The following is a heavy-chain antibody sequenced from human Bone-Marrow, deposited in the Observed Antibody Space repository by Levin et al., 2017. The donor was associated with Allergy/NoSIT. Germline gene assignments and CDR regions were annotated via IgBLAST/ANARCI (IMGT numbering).Heavy chain of an antibody. CDR1: GFPFRSYW. CDR2: INDDGNSI. Sequence: HPGGSLRLSCEASGFPFRSYWMHWVRQAPGKGLVWVARINDDGNSISYADSVKGRFTISRDNGKNTLYLQMISLRVDDSAVYYCVGGGYCFGGSCYDTWGQGTLFTVSS. CDR3: VGGGYCFGGSCYDT. J-gene: IGHJ4*02. V-gene: IGHV3-74*01. D-gene: IGHD2-15*01.